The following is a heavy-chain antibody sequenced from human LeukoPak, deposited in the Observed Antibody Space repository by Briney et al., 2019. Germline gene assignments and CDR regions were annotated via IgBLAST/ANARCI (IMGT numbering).Heavy chain of an antibody. J-gene: IGHJ4*02. CDR2: SDYSGNT. CDR1: GGSIGNYY. Sequence: SETLSLTCTVSGGSIGNYYWSWIRQPPGKGLEWIGYSDYSGNTYYNPSLKSRVTISVDTSKNQFSLNLNSVTAADTAVYFCARLGDGYNSPSYFDYWGQGTLVTVSS. CDR3: ARLGDGYNSPSYFDY. V-gene: IGHV4-59*08. D-gene: IGHD5-24*01.